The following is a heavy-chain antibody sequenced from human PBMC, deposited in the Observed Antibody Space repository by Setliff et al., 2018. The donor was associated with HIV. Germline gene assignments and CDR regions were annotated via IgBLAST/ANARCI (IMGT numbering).Heavy chain of an antibody. D-gene: IGHD6-13*01. CDR3: TKGPGKGSFMDH. CDR1: GFTLNHAW. J-gene: IGHJ4*02. Sequence: GGSLRLSCAASGFTLNHAWMSWVRQAPGKGLEWVGRIKTKTDGGTTDYAAPVKGRFTISRDDSANTLYLQMISLKTEDTAVYYCTKGPGKGSFMDHWGQGTLVTVSS. V-gene: IGHV3-15*01. CDR2: IKTKTDGGTT.